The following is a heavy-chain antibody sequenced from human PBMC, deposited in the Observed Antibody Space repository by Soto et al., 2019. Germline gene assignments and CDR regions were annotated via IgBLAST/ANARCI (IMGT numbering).Heavy chain of an antibody. J-gene: IGHJ5*02. CDR2: VYRTAIP. Sequence: NLAATXSLTGQYSFYSSDIDYCLACVRQPLGKALEWIGSVYRTAIPLYNPSIKTRVSISVDMSQNQFHLNLHSVTDADKAVYYCARRGRIRDRYFDPWGQGTRVTVSS. CDR1: FYSSDIDYC. D-gene: IGHD5-18*01. CDR3: ARRGRIRDRYFDP. V-gene: IGHV4-38-2*01.